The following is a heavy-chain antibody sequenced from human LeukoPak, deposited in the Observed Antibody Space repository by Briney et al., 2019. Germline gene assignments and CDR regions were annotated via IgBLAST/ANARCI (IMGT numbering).Heavy chain of an antibody. CDR1: GGSLSSYY. V-gene: IGHV4-59*10. CDR3: AGLWGSSSQIPYYYYGMDV. Sequence: PLETLSLSCAVSGGSLSSYYRSWVRQPPGKGLEWIGRIYTSGGTNYNPPLKSGVTMSVDTSKNQFSLKLSSVTAADTAVYYCAGLWGSSSQIPYYYYGMDVWGKGTTVTVSS. D-gene: IGHD6-6*01. J-gene: IGHJ6*04. CDR2: IYTSGGT.